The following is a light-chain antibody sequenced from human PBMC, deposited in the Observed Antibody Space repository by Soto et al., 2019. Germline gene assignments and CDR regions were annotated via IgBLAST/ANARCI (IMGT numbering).Light chain of an antibody. CDR3: CSSAGTFTWV. V-gene: IGLV2-23*01. J-gene: IGLJ3*02. CDR1: SSDVGNYKF. CDR2: EGN. Sequence: QSALTQPASVSGSPGQSITLSCTGSSSDVGNYKFVSWYQQQPDKAPKLMIYEGNKRHSGVSDRFSGSQSGNTASLTISGLQAEDEADYYCCSSAGTFTWVFGGGTKLTVL.